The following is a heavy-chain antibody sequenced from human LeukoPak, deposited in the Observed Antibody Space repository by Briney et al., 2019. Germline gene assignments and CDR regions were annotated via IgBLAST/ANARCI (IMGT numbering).Heavy chain of an antibody. CDR2: ISADNGDT. CDR3: ARTEIAVAGTGGDYYYYYGMDV. D-gene: IGHD6-13*01. V-gene: IGHV1-18*01. Sequence: ASVKVSCKASGYTFTSYGISWVRQAPGQGLEWMGCISADNGDTNYAQNLQGRVTMTTDTSTSTAYMERRSLRSDDSAVYYCARTEIAVAGTGGDYYYYYGMDVWGQGTTVTVSS. CDR1: GYTFTSYG. J-gene: IGHJ6*02.